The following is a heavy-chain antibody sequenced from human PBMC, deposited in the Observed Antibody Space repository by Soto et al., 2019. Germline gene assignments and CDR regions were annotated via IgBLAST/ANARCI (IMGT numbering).Heavy chain of an antibody. Sequence: QVRLVQSGPEVRRPGASVTVSCKASGYTFTHYFIHWVRRAPGQGLEWMGYINPKSGDTNYSQTFRGRVSMTVDTSTDTASVGLSSLKSDDTAVYFCARGPGHKNSRGDFWGQGTPITVSS. CDR3: ARGPGHKNSRGDF. V-gene: IGHV1-2*02. CDR1: GYTFTHYF. J-gene: IGHJ4*02. CDR2: INPKSGDT. D-gene: IGHD3-10*01.